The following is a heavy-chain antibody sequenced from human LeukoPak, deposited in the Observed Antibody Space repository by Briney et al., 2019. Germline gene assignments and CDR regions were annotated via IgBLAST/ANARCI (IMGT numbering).Heavy chain of an antibody. CDR1: GYTFTSYG. D-gene: IGHD2-2*02. J-gene: IGHJ5*02. CDR3: ARDADYCSSTSCYTWWFDP. CDR2: ISAYNGNT. V-gene: IGHV1-18*01. Sequence: ASVKVSCKTSGYTFTSYGISWVRQAPGQGLEWMGWISAYNGNTNYGQKLQGRVTMTTDTSTSTAYMELRSLRSDDTAVYYCARDADYCSSTSCYTWWFDPWGQGTLVTVSS.